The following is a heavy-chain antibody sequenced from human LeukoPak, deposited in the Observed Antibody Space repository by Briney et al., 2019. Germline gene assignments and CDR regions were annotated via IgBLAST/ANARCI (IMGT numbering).Heavy chain of an antibody. CDR3: AMTFDY. CDR1: GFTFSTYS. Sequence: GGPLRLSCAASGFTFSTYSMNWVRQAPGKGLEWVSSISSSGSDIYYADSVKGRFTISRDNAKNSLYLQMNSLRAEDTAVYYCAMTFDYWGQGTLVTVSS. J-gene: IGHJ4*02. V-gene: IGHV3-21*01. CDR2: ISSSGSDI.